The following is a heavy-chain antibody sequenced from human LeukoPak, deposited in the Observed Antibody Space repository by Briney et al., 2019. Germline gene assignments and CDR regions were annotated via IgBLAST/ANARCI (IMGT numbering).Heavy chain of an antibody. CDR2: VNSDGSDT. J-gene: IGHJ4*02. CDR3: VRDGDGDVEFDY. CDR1: GFTFINHW. V-gene: IGHV3-74*01. Sequence: PGGSLRLSCAASGFTFINHWMHWVRQAPGKGLVWVSHVNSDGSDTTYADSVKGRFSVSRDNAKNTLYLQMDSLRAEDTAIYYCVRDGDGDVEFDYWGQGALVTVSS. D-gene: IGHD7-27*01.